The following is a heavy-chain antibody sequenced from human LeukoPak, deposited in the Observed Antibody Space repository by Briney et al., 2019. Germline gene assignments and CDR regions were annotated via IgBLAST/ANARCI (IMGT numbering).Heavy chain of an antibody. CDR3: ARDNPWNWFDP. Sequence: SETLSLTCTVSGVSISSYYWSWIRQPPGKGLEWIGYIYYSGSTNYNPSLKSRVTISVDTSKNQFSLNLASVTAADTAIYYCARDNPWNWFDPWGQGTLVTVSS. J-gene: IGHJ5*02. V-gene: IGHV4-59*12. CDR2: IYYSGST. CDR1: GVSISSYY.